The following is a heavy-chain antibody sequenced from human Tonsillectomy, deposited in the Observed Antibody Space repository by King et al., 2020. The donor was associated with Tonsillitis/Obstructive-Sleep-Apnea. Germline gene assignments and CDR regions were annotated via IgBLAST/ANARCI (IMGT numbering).Heavy chain of an antibody. V-gene: IGHV3-30*03. D-gene: IGHD2-2*01. CDR1: GFTFSHYG. Sequence: VQLVESGGGVVQPGRSLRLSCAAYGFTFSHYGMHWVRPAPGKGLEWVAVISYDGGNKHYADSVKGRFTISRDNSKNTLYLQMNSLRAEDTAVYYCATKSNAMAGYWGQGTLVTVSS. J-gene: IGHJ4*02. CDR2: ISYDGGNK. CDR3: ATKSNAMAGY.